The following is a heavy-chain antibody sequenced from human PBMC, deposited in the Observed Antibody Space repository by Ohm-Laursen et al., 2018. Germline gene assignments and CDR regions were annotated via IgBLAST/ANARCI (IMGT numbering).Heavy chain of an antibody. CDR2: IYYRGTT. CDR1: RGSFSGYY. D-gene: IGHD3-22*01. V-gene: IGHV4-59*01. CDR3: ARIESDSGGYWYFGMDV. J-gene: IGHJ6*02. Sequence: SETLSLTCAVYRGSFSGYYWSWIRQPPGQGLEWIGYIYYRGTTNYNPSLKSRVTISVDTSKNQFPLKLSSVAAADTALYYCARIESDSGGYWYFGMDVWGQGTTVTVSS.